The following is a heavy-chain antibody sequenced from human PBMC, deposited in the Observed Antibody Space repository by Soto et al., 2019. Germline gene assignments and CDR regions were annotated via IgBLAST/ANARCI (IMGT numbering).Heavy chain of an antibody. J-gene: IGHJ6*02. D-gene: IGHD6-19*01. Sequence: GGSLRLSCAASGFTFSNAWMNWVRQAPGKGLEWVGRIKSKTDGGTTDYAAPVKGRFTISRDDSKNTLYLQMNSLKTEDTAVYYCTTINRGGEHGWVRRGWDYYGMDVWGQGTTVTVSS. V-gene: IGHV3-15*07. CDR2: IKSKTDGGTT. CDR3: TTINRGGEHGWVRRGWDYYGMDV. CDR1: GFTFSNAW.